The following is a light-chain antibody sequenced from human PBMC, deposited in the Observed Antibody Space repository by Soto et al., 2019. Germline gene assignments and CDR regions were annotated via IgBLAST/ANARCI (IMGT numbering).Light chain of an antibody. CDR1: QDISKW. CDR2: DAS. CDR3: QQYDSFPWT. Sequence: DIQMTQSPSTLSASVGDRVAIACRASQDISKWLAWYQQKPGKPPKLLIYDASGLDSGVPSRFSGSGYGTEFTLTISGLQPEDFATFYCQQYDSFPWTFGPGTKVDIK. V-gene: IGKV1-5*01. J-gene: IGKJ1*01.